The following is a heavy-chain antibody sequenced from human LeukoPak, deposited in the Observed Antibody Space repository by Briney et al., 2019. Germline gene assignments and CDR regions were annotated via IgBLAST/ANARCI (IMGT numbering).Heavy chain of an antibody. CDR1: GFTFNNFA. V-gene: IGHV3-23*01. D-gene: IGHD5-18*01. CDR2: IKGGGASP. J-gene: IGHJ3*02. Sequence: PGGSLRLSCAASGFTFNNFAMNWVRQAPGKGLEWVTSIKGGGASPFYADSVKGRFTISRDDSKNTLFLQMNSLRAEDTALYYCANCSLSYGNDAFDIWGQGTMVTVSS. CDR3: ANCSLSYGNDAFDI.